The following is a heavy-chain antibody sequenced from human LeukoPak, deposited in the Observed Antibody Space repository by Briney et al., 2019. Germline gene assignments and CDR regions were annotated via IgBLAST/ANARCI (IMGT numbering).Heavy chain of an antibody. Sequence: PGGSLRLSCAASGFTFSSYGMHWVRQAPGKGLEWVAVISYDGSNKYYADSVKGRFTISRDNSKNTLYLQMNSLGAEDTAVYYCARDRHKYNYDSGGYPPYWGQGTLVTVSS. J-gene: IGHJ4*02. CDR3: ARDRHKYNYDSGGYPPY. V-gene: IGHV3-30*19. CDR2: ISYDGSNK. D-gene: IGHD3-22*01. CDR1: GFTFSSYG.